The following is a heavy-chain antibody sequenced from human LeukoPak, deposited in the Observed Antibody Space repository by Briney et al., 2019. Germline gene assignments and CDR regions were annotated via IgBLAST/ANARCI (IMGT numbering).Heavy chain of an antibody. CDR2: ISWDGGST. V-gene: IGHV3-43D*03. Sequence: GRSLRLSCAASGFTFSSYGMHWVRQAPGKGLEWVSLISWDGGSTYYADSVKGRFTISRDNSKNSLYLQMNSLRAEDTALYYCAKDTFRAGLYGSGSYSLDYWGQGTLVTVSS. D-gene: IGHD3-10*01. CDR1: GFTFSSYG. CDR3: AKDTFRAGLYGSGSYSLDY. J-gene: IGHJ4*02.